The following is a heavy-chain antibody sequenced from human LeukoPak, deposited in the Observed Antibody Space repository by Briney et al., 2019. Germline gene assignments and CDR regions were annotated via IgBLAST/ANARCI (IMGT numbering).Heavy chain of an antibody. CDR2: ISGSGGST. CDR1: KFTFSSYA. Sequence: PGRSLRLSCAASKFTFSSYAMSWVRQAPGKGLEWVSDISGSGGSTYYADSVKGRFTISRDNSKNTLYLQMNSLRAEDTAVYYCAKGDLDYDILTGYPFDYWGQGTLVTVS. V-gene: IGHV3-23*01. J-gene: IGHJ4*02. D-gene: IGHD3-9*01. CDR3: AKGDLDYDILTGYPFDY.